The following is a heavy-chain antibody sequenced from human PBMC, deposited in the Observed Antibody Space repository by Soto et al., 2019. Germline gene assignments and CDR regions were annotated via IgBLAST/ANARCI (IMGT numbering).Heavy chain of an antibody. CDR1: GDSMRGYHFY. Sequence: SENLSLTCSVSGDSMRGYHFYWGWIRQAPGKGLEWIGSAYFSGGNTYYSPSLKSRVSISVDTSKNEFSLRLTSLTAADTAVYFCAHGSSSAWIDYWGQGTLVTVSS. V-gene: IGHV4-39*01. CDR3: AHGSSSAWIDY. D-gene: IGHD6-25*01. CDR2: AYFSGGNT. J-gene: IGHJ4*02.